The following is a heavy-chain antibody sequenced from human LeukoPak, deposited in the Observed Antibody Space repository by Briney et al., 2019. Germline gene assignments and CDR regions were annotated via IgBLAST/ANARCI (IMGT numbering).Heavy chain of an antibody. Sequence: HSGGSLRLSCAASGFTFSAYWMHWVRQAPGKGLVWVSRVKYDGSTTTYADSVKGRFTISRDNAKNILYLQMNSLRVEDTAVYYCARDLDWLLFDYWGQGTLVTVSS. J-gene: IGHJ4*02. CDR2: VKYDGSTT. CDR1: GFTFSAYW. D-gene: IGHD3-9*01. V-gene: IGHV3-74*01. CDR3: ARDLDWLLFDY.